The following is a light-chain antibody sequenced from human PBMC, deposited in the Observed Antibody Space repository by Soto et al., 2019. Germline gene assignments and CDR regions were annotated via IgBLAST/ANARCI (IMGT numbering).Light chain of an antibody. Sequence: DIQMTQSPSSLSASVGDRVTITCRASQSVGTDVSWYQQKEGKAPKLLINVASTLQSGVASTFSGSGSGTDFTLAISSLQPEDFATYYCQQSASTPQTFGGGTRVEIK. J-gene: IGKJ4*01. V-gene: IGKV1-39*01. CDR3: QQSASTPQT. CDR1: QSVGTD. CDR2: VAS.